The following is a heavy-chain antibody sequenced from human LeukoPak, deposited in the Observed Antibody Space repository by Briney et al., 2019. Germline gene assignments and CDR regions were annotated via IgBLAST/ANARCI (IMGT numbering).Heavy chain of an antibody. Sequence: GGSLRLSCAASGFIFDDFAMHWVRQAPGKGLEWVSGINWNSDKIGYGDSVKGRFTISRDNAKNSLNLHMNSLRPEDTALYYCARDARFYFVYWGQGTLVTVSS. CDR2: INWNSDKI. J-gene: IGHJ4*02. CDR3: ARDARFYFVY. V-gene: IGHV3-9*01. CDR1: GFIFDDFA.